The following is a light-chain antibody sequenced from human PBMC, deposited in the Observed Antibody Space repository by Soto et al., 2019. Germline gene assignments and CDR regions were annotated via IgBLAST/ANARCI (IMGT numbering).Light chain of an antibody. CDR1: QDISSY. V-gene: IGKV1-9*01. CDR3: QQINSYPPF. J-gene: IGKJ4*01. Sequence: DIQLTQSPSFLSASVGDRVTITCRASQDISSYLAWYQQKPGKVPKLLIYAASTLQSGVPSRFSGSGSGTEFTLTISSLQPEDFATYYCQQINSYPPFFGGGTKVQIK. CDR2: AAS.